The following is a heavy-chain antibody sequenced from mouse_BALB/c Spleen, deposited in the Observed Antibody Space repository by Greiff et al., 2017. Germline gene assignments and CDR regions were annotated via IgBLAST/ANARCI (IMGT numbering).Heavy chain of an antibody. CDR3: AYGYGPMDY. V-gene: IGHV14-3*02. CDR2: IDPANGNT. J-gene: IGHJ4*01. CDR1: GFNIKDTY. Sequence: LVESGAELVKPGASVKLSCTASGFNIKDTYMHWVKQRPEQGLEWIGRIDPANGNTKYDPKFQGKATITADTSSNTAYLQLSSLTSEDTAVYYCAYGYGPMDYWGQGTSVTVSS. D-gene: IGHD2-2*01.